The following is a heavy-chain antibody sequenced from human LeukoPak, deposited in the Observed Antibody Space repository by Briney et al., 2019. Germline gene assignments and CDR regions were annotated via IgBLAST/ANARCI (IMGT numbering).Heavy chain of an antibody. V-gene: IGHV5-51*01. D-gene: IGHD2-15*01. CDR3: ASRVGSVVVDDAFDI. Sequence: GESLKISCKGSGYSFTSYWIGWVRQMPGKGLEWMGIIHPGDSDTRYSPSFQGQVTISADKSISTAYLQWSSLKASDTAMYYCASRVGSVVVDDAFDIWGQGTMVTVSS. CDR1: GYSFTSYW. CDR2: IHPGDSDT. J-gene: IGHJ3*02.